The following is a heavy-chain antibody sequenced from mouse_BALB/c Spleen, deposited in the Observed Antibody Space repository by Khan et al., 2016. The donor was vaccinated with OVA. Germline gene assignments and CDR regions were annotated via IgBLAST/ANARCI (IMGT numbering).Heavy chain of an antibody. J-gene: IGHJ3*01. Sequence: VHVKQSGPELMKPGASVKISCKASGYSFTTYYIHWVIQSHGKSLEWIGFIDPFSGGTTYNQKFKGKATLTADKSSSTAYIHLSNLTSEDSAVYYCTRNGYVAWFTYWGQGTLVTVSA. V-gene: IGHV1S135*01. CDR2: IDPFSGGT. CDR3: TRNGYVAWFTY. CDR1: GYSFTTYY. D-gene: IGHD2-2*01.